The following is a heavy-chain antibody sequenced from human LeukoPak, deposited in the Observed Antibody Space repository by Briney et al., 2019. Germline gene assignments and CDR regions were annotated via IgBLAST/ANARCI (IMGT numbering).Heavy chain of an antibody. D-gene: IGHD3-22*01. V-gene: IGHV3-74*01. CDR1: GITFSSYR. Sequence: GGSLRLSCAASGITFSSYRMHWVRQAPGEGPVWVSQINGDGSRTTYADSVKGRFAISRDNAKNTLYLQMNSLRAEDTAVYYCARGGDSSAFNWFDPWGQGTLVTVSS. CDR3: ARGGDSSAFNWFDP. J-gene: IGHJ5*02. CDR2: INGDGSRT.